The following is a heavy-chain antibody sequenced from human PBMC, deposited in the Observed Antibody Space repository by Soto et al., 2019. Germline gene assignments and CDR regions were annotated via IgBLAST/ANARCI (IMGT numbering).Heavy chain of an antibody. J-gene: IGHJ4*02. V-gene: IGHV4-59*01. CDR3: ARARVGRGRYFDY. CDR1: GGSITDYY. Sequence: PSETLSLTCNVSGGSITDYYWSWIRQPPGKGLEWIGYIYDSGTTNYKPSLESRVTISVDTSKNQFSLTLTPVTAADTAVYYCARARVGRGRYFDYWGQGAQVTVSS. CDR2: IYDSGTT. D-gene: IGHD3-10*01.